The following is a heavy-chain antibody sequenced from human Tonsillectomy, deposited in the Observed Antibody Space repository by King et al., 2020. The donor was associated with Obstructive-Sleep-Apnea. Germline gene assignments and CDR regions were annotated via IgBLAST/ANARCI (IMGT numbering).Heavy chain of an antibody. Sequence: VQLQESGPGLVKPSETLSLTCTVSGGSISSSSYYWGWLRQPPGKGLEWIGSIYYSGSTYYNPSLKSRVTISVDTSQNQFSLKLSSVTAADTAVYYCARDAYDSSCYYYVAGVVDVWGQGTTVTVSS. J-gene: IGHJ6*02. CDR3: ARDAYDSSCYYYVAGVVDV. CDR1: GGSISSSSYY. D-gene: IGHD3-22*01. CDR2: IYYSGST. V-gene: IGHV4-39*07.